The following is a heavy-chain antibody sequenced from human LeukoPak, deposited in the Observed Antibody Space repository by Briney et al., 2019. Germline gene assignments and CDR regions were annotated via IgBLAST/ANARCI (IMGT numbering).Heavy chain of an antibody. D-gene: IGHD6-13*01. J-gene: IGHJ4*02. Sequence: GGSLRLSCAASGFTFSSYSMNWVRQAPGKGLDWVSSISSCSSCIYYADSVKGRFTISRDNSKNSLYLQMNSLRAEDTAVYYCARARGSSWPGGLDYWGRGTLVTVSS. CDR2: ISSCSSCI. CDR3: ARARGSSWPGGLDY. CDR1: GFTFSSYS. V-gene: IGHV3-21*01.